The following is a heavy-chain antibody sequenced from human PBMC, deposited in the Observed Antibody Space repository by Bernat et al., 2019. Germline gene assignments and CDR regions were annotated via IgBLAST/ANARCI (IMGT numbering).Heavy chain of an antibody. V-gene: IGHV3-74*02. J-gene: IGHJ6*02. CDR1: GFTFSSYG. D-gene: IGHD3-16*01. CDR2: INSDGSST. CDR3: ARRNCCWGSYYAMDV. Sequence: EVQLLESGGGLVQPGGSLRLSCAASGFTFSSYGMHWVRQAPGKGLEWVSRINSDGSSTCYADSVKGRFTISRDNSKNTLYLQMNSLRAEDTAVYYCARRNCCWGSYYAMDVWGQGTMVTVSS.